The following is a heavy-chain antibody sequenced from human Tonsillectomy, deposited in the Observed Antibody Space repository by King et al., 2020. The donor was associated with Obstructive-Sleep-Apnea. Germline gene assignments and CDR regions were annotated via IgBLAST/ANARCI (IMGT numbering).Heavy chain of an antibody. J-gene: IGHJ6*02. Sequence: VQLVESGGGVVQPGRSLRLSCAASGFTFSSYAMHWVRQAPGKGLEWVAVISYDGSNKYYADSVKGRFTISRDNSKNTLYLQMNSLRAEDTAVYYCEREIRGGSGSYWXQGMDVWGQGTTVTVSS. V-gene: IGHV3-30-3*01. CDR1: GFTFSSYA. D-gene: IGHD3-10*01. CDR3: EREIRGGSGSYWXQGMDV. CDR2: ISYDGSNK.